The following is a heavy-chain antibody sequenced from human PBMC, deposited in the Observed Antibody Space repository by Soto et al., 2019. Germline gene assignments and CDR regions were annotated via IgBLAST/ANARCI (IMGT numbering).Heavy chain of an antibody. D-gene: IGHD2-15*01. V-gene: IGHV3-48*03. CDR3: ARGQYCSGGGYFDY. CDR1: GFTFSSYE. J-gene: IGHJ4*02. CDR2: ISSSGSTI. Sequence: EVQLVESGGGLVQPGGSLRLSCAASGFTFSSYEMNWVRQAPGKGLEWVSYISSSGSTIYYADSVKGRFTISRDNAKNSLYLQMNSLRAEETAVYYCARGQYCSGGGYFDYWGQETLVTVSS.